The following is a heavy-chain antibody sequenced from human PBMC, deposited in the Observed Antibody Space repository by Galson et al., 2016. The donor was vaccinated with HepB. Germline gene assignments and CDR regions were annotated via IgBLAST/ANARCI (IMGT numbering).Heavy chain of an antibody. Sequence: SLRLSCAASGFTFSNSGFHWVRQAPGKGLEWLALICYDGSNQFYADSVQGRFSISRDNSRSILYLQLNSLRGDDPAVYYCAKDMEQLGNHGIDVWGQGTTVTVSS. CDR2: ICYDGSNQ. D-gene: IGHD6-6*01. V-gene: IGHV3-33*06. J-gene: IGHJ6*02. CDR3: AKDMEQLGNHGIDV. CDR1: GFTFSNSG.